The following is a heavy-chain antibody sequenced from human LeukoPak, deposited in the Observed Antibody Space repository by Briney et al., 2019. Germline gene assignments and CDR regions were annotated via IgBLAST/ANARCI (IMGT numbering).Heavy chain of an antibody. CDR3: ASNYYDSSPFDY. CDR2: IIPIFGTA. Sequence: ASVKVPCKASGGTFSSYAISWVRQAPGQGLEWMGGIIPIFGTANYAQKFQGRVTITADESTSTAYMELSSLRSEDTAVYYCASNYYDSSPFDYWGQGTLVTVSS. CDR1: GGTFSSYA. D-gene: IGHD3-22*01. V-gene: IGHV1-69*13. J-gene: IGHJ4*02.